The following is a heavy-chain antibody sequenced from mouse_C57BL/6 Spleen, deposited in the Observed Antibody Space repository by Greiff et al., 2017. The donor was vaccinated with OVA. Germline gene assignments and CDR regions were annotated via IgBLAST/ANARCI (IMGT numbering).Heavy chain of an antibody. Sequence: VQLQQPGAELVKPGASVKLSCKASGYTFTSYWMQWVKQRPGQGLEWIGEIDPSDSYTNYNQKFKGKATLTVDTSSSTAYMQLSSLTSEDSAVYYCARAYDYDWFAYWGQGTLVTVSA. CDR3: ARAYDYDWFAY. J-gene: IGHJ3*01. CDR1: GYTFTSYW. V-gene: IGHV1-50*01. D-gene: IGHD2-4*01. CDR2: IDPSDSYT.